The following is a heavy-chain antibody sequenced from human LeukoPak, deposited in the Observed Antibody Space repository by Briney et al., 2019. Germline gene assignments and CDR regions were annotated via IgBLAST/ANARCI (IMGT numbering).Heavy chain of an antibody. Sequence: PSETLSLTCTVSGGSVSSTSYYWSWIRQPPGKGLEWIGYIYYSGSTNYNPSLKSRVTISVDTSKNQFSLKLSSVTAADTAVYYCASQRATSGYSSGWYLFDYWGQGTLVTVSS. V-gene: IGHV4-61*01. CDR3: ASQRATSGYSSGWYLFDY. D-gene: IGHD6-19*01. CDR1: GGSVSSTSYY. J-gene: IGHJ4*02. CDR2: IYYSGST.